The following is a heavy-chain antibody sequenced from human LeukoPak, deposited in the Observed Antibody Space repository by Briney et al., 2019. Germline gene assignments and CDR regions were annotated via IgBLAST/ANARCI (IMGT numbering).Heavy chain of an antibody. D-gene: IGHD3-10*01. Sequence: SSETLSLTCAVYGGSFSGYYWSWIRQPPGKGLEWIGEINHSGSTNYNPSLKSRVTISVDTSKNQFSLKLSSVTAADTAVYYCAIRGGYYGSGSSGRSFDYWGQGTLVTVSS. CDR3: AIRGGYYGSGSSGRSFDY. V-gene: IGHV4-34*01. CDR1: GGSFSGYY. J-gene: IGHJ4*02. CDR2: INHSGST.